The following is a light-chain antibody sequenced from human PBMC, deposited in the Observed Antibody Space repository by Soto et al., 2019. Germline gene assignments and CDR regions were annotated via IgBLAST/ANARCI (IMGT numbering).Light chain of an antibody. CDR2: SNN. J-gene: IGLJ1*01. CDR3: AAWDDSLSGLYV. CDR1: NSNIGSNP. V-gene: IGLV1-44*01. Sequence: QSVLTQPPSASGTPGQRVTISCSGSNSNIGSNPVNWFQQLPGTAPKLLIHSNNQWPSGVPDRFSGSKSGTSASLAIIGLQSEDEADYYCAAWDDSLSGLYVFGTGTKLTVL.